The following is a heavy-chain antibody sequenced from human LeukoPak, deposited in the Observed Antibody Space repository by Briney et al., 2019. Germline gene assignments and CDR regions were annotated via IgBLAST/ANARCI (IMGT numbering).Heavy chain of an antibody. CDR1: GFTFSTYG. CDR2: ITTSGVST. Sequence: GGSLRLSCAASGFTFSTYGMSWVRQAPGKGLEWVSAITTSGVSTYYADSVKGRFTISRDNSKSTLYLQMNSLRADDTAVYYCAKRSDYGGNWNHFDYWGQGTLVTVSS. J-gene: IGHJ4*02. D-gene: IGHD4-23*01. V-gene: IGHV3-23*01. CDR3: AKRSDYGGNWNHFDY.